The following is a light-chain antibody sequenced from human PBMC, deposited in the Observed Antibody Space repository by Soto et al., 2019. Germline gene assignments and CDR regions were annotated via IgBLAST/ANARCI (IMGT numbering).Light chain of an antibody. CDR3: TSYAGGNNV. CDR2: EVN. J-gene: IGLJ1*01. CDR1: SSDVGAYNY. V-gene: IGLV2-8*01. Sequence: QSALTQPPSASGSPGQSVTISCSGTSSDVGAYNYVSWYQQHPGKVPKLMVYEVNKRPSGVPDRFSCSKSGNTASLTVSGLQADDAADYYCTSYAGGNNVFGTGTKLTVL.